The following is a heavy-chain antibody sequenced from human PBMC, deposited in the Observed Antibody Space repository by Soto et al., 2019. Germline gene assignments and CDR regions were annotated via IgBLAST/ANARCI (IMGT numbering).Heavy chain of an antibody. D-gene: IGHD1-26*01. V-gene: IGHV1-2*02. CDR2: MNPYSGGT. CDR3: ARMVVGATTVNWFDP. CDR1: GYTFTTYD. Sequence: ASVKVSCKASGYTFTTYDISWVRQATGQGLEWMGWMNPYSGGTNYAQKFQGRVTMTRDTSISTAYMELSRLRSDDTAVYYCARMVVGATTVNWFDPWGQGTLVTVSS. J-gene: IGHJ5*02.